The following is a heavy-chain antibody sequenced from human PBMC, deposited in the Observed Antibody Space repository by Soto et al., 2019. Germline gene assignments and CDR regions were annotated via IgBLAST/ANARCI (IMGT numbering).Heavy chain of an antibody. J-gene: IGHJ4*02. D-gene: IGHD1-26*01. V-gene: IGHV1-69*01. CDR3: ARDLEFSYGNISPLDY. CDR2: GMPIIGTA. CDR1: GGTFSRHV. Sequence: QVQLVQSGAEVKTPGSSVKVSCKASGGTFSRHVFNWVRQAPGQGLEWLGGGMPIIGTANFAQKFQGRVTITADDSTSTAYMELSSLRSEDTAVYYCARDLEFSYGNISPLDYWGQGTLVTVSS.